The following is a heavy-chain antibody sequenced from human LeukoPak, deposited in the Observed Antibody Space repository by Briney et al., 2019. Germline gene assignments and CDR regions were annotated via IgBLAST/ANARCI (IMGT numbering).Heavy chain of an antibody. CDR3: AKKDYGGNSARSFDY. Sequence: SVKVSCKASGGTFSSYAISWVRQAPGQGLEWMGGIIPIFGTANYAQKFQGRVTITADESTSTAYMELGSLRSEDTAVYYCAKKDYGGNSARSFDYWGQGTLVTVSS. D-gene: IGHD4-23*01. J-gene: IGHJ4*02. V-gene: IGHV1-69*13. CDR1: GGTFSSYA. CDR2: IIPIFGTA.